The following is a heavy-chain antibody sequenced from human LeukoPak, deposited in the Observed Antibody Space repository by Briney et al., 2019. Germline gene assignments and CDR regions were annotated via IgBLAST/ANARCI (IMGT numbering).Heavy chain of an antibody. J-gene: IGHJ4*02. Sequence: GASVKVSCKVSGYTLTELSMHWVQQAPGKGLEWMGRVDPEDGETIYAEKFQGRVTITADTSTDTAYMELSSLRSEDTAVYYCATVCGRSCDWGQGTLVTVSS. V-gene: IGHV1-24*01. CDR2: VDPEDGET. CDR1: GYTLTELS. D-gene: IGHD2-15*01. CDR3: ATVCGRSCD.